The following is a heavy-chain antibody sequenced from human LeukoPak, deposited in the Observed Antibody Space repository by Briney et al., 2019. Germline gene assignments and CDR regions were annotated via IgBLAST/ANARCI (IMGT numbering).Heavy chain of an antibody. D-gene: IGHD6-19*01. J-gene: IGHJ4*02. V-gene: IGHV1-8*03. CDR3: ARGHDVYSSGWYKFDY. CDR2: MNPNSGNT. Sequence: GASVKVSCKASGYTFTSYDINWVRQATGQGLEWMGWMNPNSGNTGYAQKFQGRVTITRNTSISTAYMELSSLRSEDTAVYYCARGHDVYSSGWYKFDYWGQGTLVTVSS. CDR1: GYTFTSYD.